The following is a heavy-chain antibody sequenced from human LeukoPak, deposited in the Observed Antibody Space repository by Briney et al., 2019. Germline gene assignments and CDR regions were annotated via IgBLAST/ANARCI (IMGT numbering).Heavy chain of an antibody. V-gene: IGHV3-21*01. CDR3: ARDYCSSTSCYRYAFDI. Sequence: PGGSLRLSCAASGITFSRYSMNWVRQAPGKGLEWVSSISIGSTYIYYADSVKGRFTISRDNAKNSLYLQMNSLRAEDTAVYYCARDYCSSTSCYRYAFDIWGQGTMVTVSS. D-gene: IGHD2-2*01. J-gene: IGHJ3*02. CDR2: ISIGSTYI. CDR1: GITFSRYS.